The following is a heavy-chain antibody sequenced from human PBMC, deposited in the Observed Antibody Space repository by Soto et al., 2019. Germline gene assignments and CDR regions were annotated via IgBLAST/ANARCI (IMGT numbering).Heavy chain of an antibody. V-gene: IGHV3-30*03. J-gene: IGHJ4*02. CDR1: GFTFSSYG. Sequence: GGSLRLSCAASGFTFSSYGMHWVRQAPGKGLEWVAVISYDGSNKYYADSVKGRFTISRDNSKNTLYLQMNSLRAEDTAVYYCATLWFGELPYWGQGTLVTVSS. D-gene: IGHD3-10*01. CDR2: ISYDGSNK. CDR3: ATLWFGELPY.